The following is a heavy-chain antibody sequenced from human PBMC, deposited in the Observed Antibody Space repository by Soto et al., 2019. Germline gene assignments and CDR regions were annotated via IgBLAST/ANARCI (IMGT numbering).Heavy chain of an antibody. D-gene: IGHD3-22*01. V-gene: IGHV1-2*04. CDR2: IIPTDGGT. CDR3: ARGDFDRSGNYHAGWFDP. CDR1: GYSFTDHY. J-gene: IGHJ5*02. Sequence: QVQLVQSGAEVKKPGASVKISCKASGYSFTDHYIHWIRQAPGQGLEWRGWIIPTDGGTKYAQKFHDWSNMTRDLSVTSAYMDLSRLRSDDTAVYYCARGDFDRSGNYHAGWFDPWGQGTLLTVSS.